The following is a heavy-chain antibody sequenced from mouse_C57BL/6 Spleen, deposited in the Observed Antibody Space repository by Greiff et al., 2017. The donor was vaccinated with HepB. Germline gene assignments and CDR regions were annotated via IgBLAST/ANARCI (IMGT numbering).Heavy chain of an antibody. D-gene: IGHD1-1*01. CDR2: ISSGGDYI. J-gene: IGHJ1*03. Sequence: EVKLVESGEGLVKPGGSLKLSCAASGFTFSSYAMSWVRQTPEKRLEWVAYISSGGDYIYYADTVKGRFTISRDNARNTLYLQMSSLKSEDRAMYYCTRDKVYYGSSYVGHWYFDVWGTGTTVTVSS. V-gene: IGHV5-9-1*02. CDR3: TRDKVYYGSSYVGHWYFDV. CDR1: GFTFSSYA.